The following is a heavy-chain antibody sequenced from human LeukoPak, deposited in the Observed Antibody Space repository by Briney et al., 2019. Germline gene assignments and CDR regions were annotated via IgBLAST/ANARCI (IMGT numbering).Heavy chain of an antibody. V-gene: IGHV4-59*01. D-gene: IGHD6-13*01. CDR1: GGSISSYY. CDR2: IYYSGST. Sequence: SETLPLTCTVSGGSISSYYWSWIRQPPGKGLEWIGYIYYSGSTNYNPSLKSRVTISVDTSKNQFSLKLSSVTAADTAVYYCAREIAAAGSGSPYWYFDLWGRGTLVTVSS. J-gene: IGHJ2*01. CDR3: AREIAAAGSGSPYWYFDL.